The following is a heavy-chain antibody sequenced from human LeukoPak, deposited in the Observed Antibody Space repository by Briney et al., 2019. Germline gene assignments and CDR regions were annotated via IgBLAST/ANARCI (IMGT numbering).Heavy chain of an antibody. D-gene: IGHD3-10*01. CDR1: GGSISSGGYY. CDR2: IYYSGST. J-gene: IGHJ5*02. CDR3: ARYYGSGRTNWFDP. V-gene: IGHV4-31*03. Sequence: PSQTLSLTCTVSGGSISSGGYYWSWIRQHPGKGLEWIGYIYYSGSTYYNPSLKSRVTMSVDTSKNQFSLKLSSVTAADTAVYYCARYYGSGRTNWFDPWGQGTLVTVSS.